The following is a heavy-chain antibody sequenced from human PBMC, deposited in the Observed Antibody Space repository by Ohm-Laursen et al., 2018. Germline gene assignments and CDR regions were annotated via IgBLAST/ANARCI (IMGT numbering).Heavy chain of an antibody. V-gene: IGHV3-33*01. CDR2: IWYDGSNK. CDR1: GFTFRNYG. CDR3: AGDRGGSHYVDY. Sequence: SLRLSCAASGFTFRNYGMHWVRQAPGKGLEWVAVIWYDGSNKYYADSVKGRFTFSRDNSKNTLFLQMNSLRAEDTAIYYCAGDRGGSHYVDYWGQGTLVTVSS. D-gene: IGHD1-26*01. J-gene: IGHJ4*02.